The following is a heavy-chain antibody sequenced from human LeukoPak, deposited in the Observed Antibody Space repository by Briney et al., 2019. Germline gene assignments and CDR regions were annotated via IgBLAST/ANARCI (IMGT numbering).Heavy chain of an antibody. CDR1: GLTFGDHA. D-gene: IGHD5-18*01. Sequence: PGRSLRLSCTGSGLTFGDHAMSWVRQAPGKGQEWVGFIRSKAYRGTTEYAASVKGRFTISRDDSASIAYLQMNSLRTEDTAVYYCARGPIQLWIHNAMDVWGQGTTVTDSS. CDR2: IRSKAYRGTT. V-gene: IGHV3-49*04. J-gene: IGHJ6*02. CDR3: ARGPIQLWIHNAMDV.